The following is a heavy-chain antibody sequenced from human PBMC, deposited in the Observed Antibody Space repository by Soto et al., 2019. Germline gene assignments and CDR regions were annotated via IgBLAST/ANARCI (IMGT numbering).Heavy chain of an antibody. Sequence: PGGSLRLSCAASGFTFSSYGMHLVRQAPGKGLGCVAVIWYDGSNKYYADSVKGRFTISRDNSKNTLYLQMSSLRAEDTAVYYCARGFSAGKGSPPDFWGQGSLVTVSS. CDR3: ARGFSAGKGSPPDF. J-gene: IGHJ4*02. D-gene: IGHD6-13*01. V-gene: IGHV3-33*01. CDR1: GFTFSSYG. CDR2: IWYDGSNK.